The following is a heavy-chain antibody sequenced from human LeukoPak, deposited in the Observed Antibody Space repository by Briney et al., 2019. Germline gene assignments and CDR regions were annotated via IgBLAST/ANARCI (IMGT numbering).Heavy chain of an antibody. D-gene: IGHD6-13*01. J-gene: IGHJ4*02. V-gene: IGHV1-18*01. CDR2: ISPDNGNT. Sequence: ASVKVSCKTSGYSFTTYRISWVRQAPGQGLEWMGWISPDNGNTNYAQRLQGRVTMTEDTSTDTAYMELSSLRSEDTAVYYCATVLYSSSWYRYFDYWGQGTLVTVSS. CDR3: ATVLYSSSWYRYFDY. CDR1: GYSFTTYR.